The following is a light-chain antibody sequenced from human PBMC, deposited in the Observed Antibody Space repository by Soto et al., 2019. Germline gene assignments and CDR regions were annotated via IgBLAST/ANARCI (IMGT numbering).Light chain of an antibody. CDR2: GAS. CDR3: QQYGTF. Sequence: EIVLTQSPGTLSLSPGERATLSCRASQSVTNSYLAWYQQKPGQAPRLLIYGASRRATGIPDRFSGSGSGTDFTRTISRLEPEDFAVYYCQQYGTFFGPGTKVDIK. CDR1: QSVTNSY. J-gene: IGKJ3*01. V-gene: IGKV3-20*01.